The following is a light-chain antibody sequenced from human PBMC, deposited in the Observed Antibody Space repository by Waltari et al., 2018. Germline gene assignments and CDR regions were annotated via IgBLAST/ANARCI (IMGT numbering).Light chain of an antibody. Sequence: QSALTQPASVSGPPGQSITIDCAGTSSDIGGYNYVAWYQQHPGRVPKLLIYDVDNRPSGISDRFSGSKSGNTASLTISGLQAEDEADYFCSSYTDSRTGVFGGGTKLTVL. CDR3: SSYTDSRTGV. V-gene: IGLV2-14*03. CDR2: DVD. J-gene: IGLJ3*02. CDR1: SSDIGGYNY.